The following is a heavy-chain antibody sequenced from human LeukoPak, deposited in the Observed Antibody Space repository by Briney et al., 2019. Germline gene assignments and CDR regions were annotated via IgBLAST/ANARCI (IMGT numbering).Heavy chain of an antibody. Sequence: ASVKVSCKASGYTFTGYYMHWVRQAPGQGLEWMGRINPNSGGTNYAQKFQGRVTMTRDTSISTAYMELSRLRSDDTAVYYCARVEELLYYFDYWGQGTPVTVSS. V-gene: IGHV1-2*06. CDR3: ARVEELLYYFDY. D-gene: IGHD2-2*01. CDR2: INPNSGGT. J-gene: IGHJ4*02. CDR1: GYTFTGYY.